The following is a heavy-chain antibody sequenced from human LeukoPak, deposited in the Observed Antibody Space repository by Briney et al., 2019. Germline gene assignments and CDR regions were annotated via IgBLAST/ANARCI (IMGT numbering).Heavy chain of an antibody. CDR3: ARDSTQRRGNEYYDALDF. Sequence: GGSLRLSCATSGFIFSNYWMTWVRRAPGKGLEWVANVKADGNDKNFVDSVKGRFTIFIDRDKKSMYLQMNSLRVEDTAVYYCARDSTQRRGNEYYDALDFWGQGTMVSVSS. CDR1: GFIFSNYW. V-gene: IGHV3-7*01. CDR2: VKADGNDK. D-gene: IGHD4-23*01. J-gene: IGHJ3*01.